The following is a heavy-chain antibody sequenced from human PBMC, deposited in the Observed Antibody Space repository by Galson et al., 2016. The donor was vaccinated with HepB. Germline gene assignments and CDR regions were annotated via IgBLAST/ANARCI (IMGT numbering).Heavy chain of an antibody. CDR1: GFIFSNYA. Sequence: SLRLSCAASGFIFSNYAMHWVRQAPGKGLEWVAVISYDGSNGYYADSVKGRFTISRDNSKNTYLQMSSLRAEDTGWYYFAEEAGCSGDRCYSWQLTSQTTAFYAWGQGTSVTVSS. D-gene: IGHD2-15*01. CDR2: ISYDGSNG. V-gene: IGHV3-30*18. J-gene: IGHJ6*02. CDR3: AEEAGCSGDRCYSWQLTSQTTAFYA.